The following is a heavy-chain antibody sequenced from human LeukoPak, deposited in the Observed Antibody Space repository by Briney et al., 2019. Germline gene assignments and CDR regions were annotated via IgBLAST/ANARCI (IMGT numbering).Heavy chain of an antibody. CDR1: GFTFSSYC. CDR2: ISYDGSNK. V-gene: IGHV3-30*03. CDR3: ARAPGGSGYYHFDY. J-gene: IGHJ4*02. Sequence: GGSPRLSCAASGFTFSSYCMHWVRQAPGKGLEWVAVISYDGSNKYYADSVKGRFTISRDNSKNTLYLQMNSLRAEDTAVYYCARAPGGSGYYHFDYWGQGTLVTVSS. D-gene: IGHD3-22*01.